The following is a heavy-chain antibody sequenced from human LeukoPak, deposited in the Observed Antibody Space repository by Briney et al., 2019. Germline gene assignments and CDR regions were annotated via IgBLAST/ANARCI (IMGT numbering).Heavy chain of an antibody. Sequence: GGSLRLSCAASGFTFSSYAMHWVRQAPGKGLEWVAVISYDGSNKYYADSVKGRFTISRDNAKKTLYVQMNSLRPEDTAVYYCARRGDSYGYFADHWGQGTLVTVSS. CDR1: GFTFSSYA. D-gene: IGHD5-18*01. CDR2: ISYDGSNK. J-gene: IGHJ4*02. CDR3: ARRGDSYGYFADH. V-gene: IGHV3-30-3*01.